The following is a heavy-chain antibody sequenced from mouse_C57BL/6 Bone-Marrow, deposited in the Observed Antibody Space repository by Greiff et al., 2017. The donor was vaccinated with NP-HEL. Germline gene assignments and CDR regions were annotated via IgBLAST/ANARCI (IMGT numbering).Heavy chain of an antibody. CDR3: TGRRDYGSSPYYYAMDY. Sequence: EVKLVESGGGLVQPGGSMKLSCVASGFTFSNYWMNWVRQSPEKGLEWVAQIRLKSDNYATHYAESVKGRFTISRDDSKSSVYLQMNNLRAEDTGIYYCTGRRDYGSSPYYYAMDYWGQGTSVTVSS. V-gene: IGHV6-3*01. CDR1: GFTFSNYW. CDR2: IRLKSDNYAT. J-gene: IGHJ4*01. D-gene: IGHD1-1*01.